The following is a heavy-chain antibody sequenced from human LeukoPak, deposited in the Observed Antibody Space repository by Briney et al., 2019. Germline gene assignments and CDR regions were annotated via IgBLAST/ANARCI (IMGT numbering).Heavy chain of an antibody. Sequence: GGSLRLSCAASGFTFSSYAMHWVRQAPGKGLEWVAVISYDGSNKYYADSVKGRFTISRDNSKNTLYLQMNSLRAEDTAVYYCARDPEWEDVDVLASRYFDYWGQGTLVTVSS. CDR1: GFTFSSYA. V-gene: IGHV3-30-3*01. CDR2: ISYDGSNK. CDR3: ARDPEWEDVDVLASRYFDY. J-gene: IGHJ4*02. D-gene: IGHD1-26*01.